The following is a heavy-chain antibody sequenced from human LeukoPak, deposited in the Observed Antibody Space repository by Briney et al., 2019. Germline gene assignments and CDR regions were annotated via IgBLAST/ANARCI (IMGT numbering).Heavy chain of an antibody. V-gene: IGHV3-9*01. CDR1: GFTFDDYA. CDR3: AKVSRADDAFDI. J-gene: IGHJ3*02. Sequence: GRSLRLSCAASGFTFDDYAMHWVRQAPGKGLEWVSGINWNSGSIGYADSVKGRFTISRDNAKSSLYLQMNSLRAEDTALYYCAKVSRADDAFDIWGQGTMVTVSS. CDR2: INWNSGSI.